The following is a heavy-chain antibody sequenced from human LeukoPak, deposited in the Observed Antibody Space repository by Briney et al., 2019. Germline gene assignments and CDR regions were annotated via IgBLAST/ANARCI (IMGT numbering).Heavy chain of an antibody. V-gene: IGHV1-46*01. CDR1: GYTFTSEY. CDR2: INPSDGTT. D-gene: IGHD1-1*01. CDR3: ASRGATGTPPYYYMDV. Sequence: ASVKVSCKASGYTFTSEYLHWVRQAPGRGLEWMGVINPSDGTTSYTQRFQGRVTMTRDTSTSTVYMELSSLRSEDTAVYYCASRGATGTPPYYYMDVWGKGTTVTISS. J-gene: IGHJ6*03.